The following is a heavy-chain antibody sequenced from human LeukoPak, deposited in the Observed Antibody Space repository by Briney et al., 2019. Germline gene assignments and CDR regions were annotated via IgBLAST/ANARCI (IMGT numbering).Heavy chain of an antibody. J-gene: IGHJ3*02. CDR3: ARMGNYYDSSGSYDAFDI. D-gene: IGHD3-22*01. V-gene: IGHV1-18*01. CDR2: ISAYNGNT. Sequence: ASVKVSCKASGYTFTSYGISWVRQAPGQGLEWMGWISAYNGNTNYAQKLQGRVTMTTDTSTSTAYMELRSLRSDDTAVYYCARMGNYYDSSGSYDAFDIWGHGTMVTVSS. CDR1: GYTFTSYG.